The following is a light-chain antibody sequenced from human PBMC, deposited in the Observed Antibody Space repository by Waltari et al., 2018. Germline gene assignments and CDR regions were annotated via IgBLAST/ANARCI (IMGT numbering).Light chain of an antibody. V-gene: IGKV4-1*01. CDR2: WAS. CDR3: QQYLTLPYS. Sequence: EMTQSPDSLPVSLSERATINCKSSQSVLYNFNNKNYLAWFQLKPGQPPKLLIRWASTREPGVPDRVSGSGSGTDFTLTISSLQTEDVAVYYCQQYLTLPYSFGQGTKLEIK. CDR1: QSVLYNFNNKNY. J-gene: IGKJ2*03.